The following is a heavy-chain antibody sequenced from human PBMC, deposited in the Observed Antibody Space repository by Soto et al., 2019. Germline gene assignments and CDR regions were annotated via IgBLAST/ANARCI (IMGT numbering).Heavy chain of an antibody. J-gene: IGHJ4*02. D-gene: IGHD2-8*01. V-gene: IGHV3-23*01. CDR1: GFTFRSYA. CDR3: AKDYCTNGICYLVV. CDR2: LSGGGDNT. Sequence: HPGGSLRLSCAASGFTFRSYAMNWVRQAPGKGLEWVSALSGGGDNTYTADSVKGRFTISRDNSRNTLYLQMNSLRAEDTAVYYCAKDYCTNGICYLVVWGQGTLVTVSS.